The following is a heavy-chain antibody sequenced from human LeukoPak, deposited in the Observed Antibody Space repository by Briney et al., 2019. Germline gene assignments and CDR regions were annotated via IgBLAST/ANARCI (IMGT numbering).Heavy chain of an antibody. J-gene: IGHJ4*02. V-gene: IGHV4-39*07. Sequence: SETLSLTCTVSGGSISSSSYYWGWIRQPPGKGLEWIGNIYYSGSTYYNPSLKSQVTISVDTSNNQFSLKLSSVTAADTAVYYCATSYRTQLWLPYFDYWGQGTLVTVSS. D-gene: IGHD5-18*01. CDR2: IYYSGST. CDR3: ATSYRTQLWLPYFDY. CDR1: GGSISSSSYY.